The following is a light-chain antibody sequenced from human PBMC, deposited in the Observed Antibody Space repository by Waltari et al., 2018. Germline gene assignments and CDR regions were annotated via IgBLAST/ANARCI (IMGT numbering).Light chain of an antibody. CDR3: CSYAGSSTVV. Sequence: QSALTQPASVSGSPGQSITISCTGTSRDVGSYNLVSWYQQHPVKAPKLMIYEGSKRPSGVSNRFSGSKSGNTASLTISGLQAEDEADYYCCSYAGSSTVVFGGGTKLTVL. CDR1: SRDVGSYNL. CDR2: EGS. J-gene: IGLJ2*01. V-gene: IGLV2-23*01.